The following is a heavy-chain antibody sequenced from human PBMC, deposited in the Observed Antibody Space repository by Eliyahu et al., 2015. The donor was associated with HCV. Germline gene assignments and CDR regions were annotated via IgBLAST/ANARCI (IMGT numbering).Heavy chain of an antibody. CDR1: GFTFSDFA. Sequence: QVQLVESGGGVVPPGTSLXLSCVGSGFTFSDFAIPWFRQPSGKGLEWVAVISGDGRKKYYTDSVNGRFTISRDNSKNTLYLQVDSLRPEDTAVYHCAKEREVRGVNDYWGQGTLVTVSS. CDR3: AKEREVRGVNDY. V-gene: IGHV3-30*04. CDR2: ISGDGRKK. J-gene: IGHJ4*02. D-gene: IGHD3-10*01.